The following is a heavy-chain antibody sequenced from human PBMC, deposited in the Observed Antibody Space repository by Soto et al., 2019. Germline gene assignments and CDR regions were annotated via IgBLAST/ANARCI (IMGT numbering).Heavy chain of an antibody. V-gene: IGHV3-11*06. CDR2: ISSSSRYT. J-gene: IGHJ4*02. D-gene: IGHD6-19*01. CDR3: AREGIAVAEPSDS. CDR1: GFTFSDYY. Sequence: GGSLRLSCAASGFTFSDYYMSWIRQAPGKGLEWVSYISSSSRYTSYADSVQGRFTISRDNAKKSLYLQMNSLRAEDTAIYYCAREGIAVAEPSDSWGQGTLV.